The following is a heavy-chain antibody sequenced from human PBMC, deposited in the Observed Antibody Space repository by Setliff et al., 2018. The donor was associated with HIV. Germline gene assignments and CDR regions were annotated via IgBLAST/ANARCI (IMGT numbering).Heavy chain of an antibody. J-gene: IGHJ6*02. V-gene: IGHV1-18*01. CDR1: GYTFTSYG. CDR3: ARDVEHMMDV. CDR2: ISTYSDET. Sequence: AASVKVSCKASGYTFTSYGLSWVRQAPGQGLEWMGWISTYSDETSYAQKLQGRVTMTTDTSTSTAYMELRRLRFDDTAVYYCARDVEHMMDVWGQGTTVTVSS.